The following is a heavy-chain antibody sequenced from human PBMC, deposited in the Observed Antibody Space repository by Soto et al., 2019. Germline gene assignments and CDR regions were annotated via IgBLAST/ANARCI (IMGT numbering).Heavy chain of an antibody. CDR3: ATTRGVVTTFDY. J-gene: IGHJ4*02. CDR2: ISGSGGST. D-gene: IGHD4-4*01. Sequence: GGSLRLSCAASGLTFSSYAMSWVRQAPGKGLEWVSAISGSGGSTYYADSVKGRFTISRDNSKNTLYLQMNSLRAEDTAVYYCATTRGVVTTFDYWGQGTLVTVSS. CDR1: GLTFSSYA. V-gene: IGHV3-23*01.